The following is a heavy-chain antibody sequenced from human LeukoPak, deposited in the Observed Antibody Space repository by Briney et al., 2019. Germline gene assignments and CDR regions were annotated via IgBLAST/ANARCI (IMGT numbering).Heavy chain of an antibody. V-gene: IGHV4-34*01. Sequence: SETLSLTCAVYGGSFSGYYWSWIRQPPGKGLEWIGEINHSGSTNYNPSLKSRVTISVDTSKNQFSLKLSSVTAADTAVYYCARGDGGNWYFDLWGCGTLVTVSS. CDR2: INHSGST. D-gene: IGHD4-23*01. J-gene: IGHJ2*01. CDR3: ARGDGGNWYFDL. CDR1: GGSFSGYY.